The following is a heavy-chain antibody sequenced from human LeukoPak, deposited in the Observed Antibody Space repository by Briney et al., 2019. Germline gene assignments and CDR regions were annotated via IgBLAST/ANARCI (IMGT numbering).Heavy chain of an antibody. CDR2: ISYDGSNK. Sequence: GRSLRLSCVASGFTFSSYGMHWVRQAPGKGLEWVAVISYDGSNKYYADSVKGRFTISRDNSKNTLYLQMNSLRAEDTAVYYCAKDRRGVYSSSWYGLLDYWGQGTLVTVSS. V-gene: IGHV3-30*18. CDR1: GFTFSSYG. J-gene: IGHJ4*02. D-gene: IGHD6-13*01. CDR3: AKDRRGVYSSSWYGLLDY.